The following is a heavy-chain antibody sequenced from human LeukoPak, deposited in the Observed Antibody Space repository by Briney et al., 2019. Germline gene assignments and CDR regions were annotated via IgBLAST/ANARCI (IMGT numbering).Heavy chain of an antibody. V-gene: IGHV3-23*01. J-gene: IGHJ4*02. CDR3: AKGNHYYGSGSYSSFDY. CDR2: FSGSGGST. Sequence: GGSLRLSCAASGFTFSSYWMSWVRQAPGKGLEWVSAFSGSGGSTYYADSVKVRFTISRDNSKNTLYLQMNSLRAEDTAVYYCAKGNHYYGSGSYSSFDYWGQGTLVTVSS. D-gene: IGHD3-10*01. CDR1: GFTFSSYW.